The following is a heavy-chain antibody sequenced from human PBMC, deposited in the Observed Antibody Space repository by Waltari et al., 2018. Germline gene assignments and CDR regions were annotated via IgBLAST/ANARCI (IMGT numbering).Heavy chain of an antibody. CDR3: ARQTYYYDSSGYYSLGAFDI. CDR1: GGAISSSRSS. Sequence: QLQLQESGPGLVKPSETLSLTCTVSGGAISSSRSSWGLIRQPPGKGLEWIGSIYYSGSTYYNPSLKSRVTISVDTSKNQFSLKLSSVTAADTAVYYCARQTYYYDSSGYYSLGAFDIWGQGTMVTVSS. J-gene: IGHJ3*02. D-gene: IGHD3-22*01. V-gene: IGHV4-39*07. CDR2: IYYSGST.